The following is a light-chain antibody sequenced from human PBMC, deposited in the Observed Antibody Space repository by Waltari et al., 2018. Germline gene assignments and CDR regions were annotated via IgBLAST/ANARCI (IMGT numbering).Light chain of an antibody. CDR1: NDDIGVYNF. CDR3: CTYTTTNTLI. J-gene: IGLJ2*01. V-gene: IGLV2-14*03. Sequence: QSAPTQPPSVSASPGQSVTISCSGSNDDIGVYNFVSWFQLHPGKAPKLLIYGVSNRPSGVSDRFSGSKSGNMASLTISGLQAEDEAEYYCCTYTTTNTLIFGGGTRLTVL. CDR2: GVS.